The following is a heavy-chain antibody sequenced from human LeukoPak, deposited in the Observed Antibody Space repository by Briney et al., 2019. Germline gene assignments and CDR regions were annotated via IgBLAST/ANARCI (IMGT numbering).Heavy chain of an antibody. CDR1: GVSISSSEW. CDR2: IHRDGRT. J-gene: IGHJ4*02. D-gene: IGHD3-9*01. Sequence: TSGTLSLTCAVSGVSISSSEWWIWVRQPPGQGLEWIGEIHRDGRTRYNPSLKSRVTMSMDYSKNQFSLSVTSVTAADTAIYYCGKTDIYFNPIDYWGSGSLVTVSS. CDR3: GKTDIYFNPIDY. V-gene: IGHV4-4*02.